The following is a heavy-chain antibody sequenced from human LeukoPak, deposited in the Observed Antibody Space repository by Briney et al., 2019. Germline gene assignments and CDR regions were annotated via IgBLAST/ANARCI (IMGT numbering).Heavy chain of an antibody. CDR3: AKGLASSSWYGDDAFDI. J-gene: IGHJ3*02. CDR2: ISWNSGSI. V-gene: IGHV3-9*01. Sequence: PGGSLRLSCAASGFTFDDYAMHWVRQAPGKGLEWVSGISWNSGSIGYADSVKGRFTISRDNAKNSLYLQMNSLRAEDTALYYCAKGLASSSWYGDDAFDIWGQGTTVTVSS. CDR1: GFTFDDYA. D-gene: IGHD6-13*01.